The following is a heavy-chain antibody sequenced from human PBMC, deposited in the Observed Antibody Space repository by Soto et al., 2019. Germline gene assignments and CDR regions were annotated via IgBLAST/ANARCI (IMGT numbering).Heavy chain of an antibody. CDR2: INLDGTTT. CDR3: AKDVSWGLSDY. J-gene: IGHJ4*02. D-gene: IGHD3-16*01. Sequence: GGSLRLSCAASGSSFSSYWMHWFRQAPGKGPVWVSQINLDGTTTNYADSVKGRFTISRDNAENTLYLHMNSLRAEDTAVYYCAKDVSWGLSDYWGQGSLVTVSS. V-gene: IGHV3-74*01. CDR1: GSSFSSYW.